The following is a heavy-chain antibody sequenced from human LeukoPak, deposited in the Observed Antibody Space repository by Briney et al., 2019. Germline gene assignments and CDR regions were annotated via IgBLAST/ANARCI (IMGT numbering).Heavy chain of an antibody. CDR1: GFTVSNAW. J-gene: IGHJ1*01. V-gene: IGHV3-15*01. CDR3: TTVYSSGWDL. D-gene: IGHD6-19*01. Sequence: PGGSLRLSCAASGFTVSNAWTNWVRQAPGKGLEWVGHIKSKTDGGTTDDAAPVKGRFTISRDDAKNTLYLQMNSLKTEDTAGYYCTTVYSSGWDLWGQGTLVTVSS. CDR2: IKSKTDGGTT.